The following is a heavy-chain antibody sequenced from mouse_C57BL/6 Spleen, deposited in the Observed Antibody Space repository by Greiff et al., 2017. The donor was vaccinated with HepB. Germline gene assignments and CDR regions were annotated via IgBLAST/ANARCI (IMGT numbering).Heavy chain of an antibody. CDR3: ARGLTSYAMDY. Sequence: QVQLQQSGAELVKPGASVKISCKASGYAFSSYWLNWVKQRPGKGLEWIGQIYPGDGDTNYNGKFKGKATLTADKSSSTAYMQLSSLTSEDSAVYFCARGLTSYAMDYWGQGTSVTVSS. CDR2: IYPGDGDT. J-gene: IGHJ4*01. D-gene: IGHD2-13*01. V-gene: IGHV1-80*01. CDR1: GYAFSSYW.